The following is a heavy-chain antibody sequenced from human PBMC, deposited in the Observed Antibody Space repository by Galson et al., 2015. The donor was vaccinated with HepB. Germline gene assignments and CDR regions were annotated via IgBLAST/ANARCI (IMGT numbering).Heavy chain of an antibody. D-gene: IGHD3-10*01. J-gene: IGHJ3*02. CDR3: ATESTGTEDAFDI. CDR2: IFSHDST. CDR1: GFDVHRHY. V-gene: IGHV3-66*01. Sequence: SLRLSCAASGFDVHRHYMHWVRQAPGKGLEWVSVIFSHDSTYYADYVKGRFTISRDDSNKMIHLQLSRLRLEDTAIYYCATESTGTEDAFDIWGQGTMVTVSS.